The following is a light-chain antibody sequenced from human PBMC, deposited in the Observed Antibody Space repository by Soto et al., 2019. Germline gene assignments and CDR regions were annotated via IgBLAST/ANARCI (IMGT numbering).Light chain of an antibody. CDR1: QTVSSW. J-gene: IGKJ1*01. CDR3: QHYNSYSEA. V-gene: IGKV1-5*03. CDR2: EAS. Sequence: DIQMTQSPSTLSGSVGDRVTVTWRASQTVSSWLAWYQQKPGKAPKLLIYEASTLKSGVPARFSGSGSGTEFTLTISSLQPDDFATYYCQHYNSYSEAFGQGTKVDIK.